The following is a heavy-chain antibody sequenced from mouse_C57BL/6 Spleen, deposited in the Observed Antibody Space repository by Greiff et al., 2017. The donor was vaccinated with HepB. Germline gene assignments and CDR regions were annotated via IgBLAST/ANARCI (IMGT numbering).Heavy chain of an antibody. Sequence: QVHVKQSGAELVRPGASVKLSCKASGYTFTDYYINWVKQRPGQGLEWIARIYPGSGNTYYNEKFKGKATLTAEKSSSTAYMQLSSLPSEDSAVYFCARGGGNYPYYAMDYWGQGTSVTVSS. CDR2: IYPGSGNT. J-gene: IGHJ4*01. CDR1: GYTFTDYY. V-gene: IGHV1-76*01. CDR3: ARGGGNYPYYAMDY. D-gene: IGHD2-1*01.